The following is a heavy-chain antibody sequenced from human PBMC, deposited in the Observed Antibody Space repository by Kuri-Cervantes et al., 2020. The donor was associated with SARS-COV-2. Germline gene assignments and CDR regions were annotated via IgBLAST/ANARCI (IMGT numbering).Heavy chain of an antibody. CDR1: GGSISSSSYY. V-gene: IGHV4-61*02. D-gene: IGHD3-10*01. CDR3: ARAWMVRGVNGAFDI. J-gene: IGHJ3*02. CDR2: IYTSGST. Sequence: SETLSLTCTVSGGSISSSSYYWGWLRQPPGKGLEWIGRIYTSGSTNYNPSLKSRVTISVDTYKNQFSLKLSSVTAADTAVYYCARAWMVRGVNGAFDIWGQGTMVTVSS.